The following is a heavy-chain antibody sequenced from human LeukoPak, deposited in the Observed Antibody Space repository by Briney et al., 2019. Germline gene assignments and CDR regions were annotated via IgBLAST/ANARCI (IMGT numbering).Heavy chain of an antibody. D-gene: IGHD5-18*01. V-gene: IGHV3-30*18. CDR2: ISYDGSDK. CDR3: AKNAHYQGYSYGGIDY. J-gene: IGHJ4*02. CDR1: GFTFSSYG. Sequence: GRSLRLSCAASGFTFSSYGMPWVRQAPGKGLEWVAVISYDGSDKYSADSVKGRFTISRDNSKNTLYLQMNSLRAEDTAVYYCAKNAHYQGYSYGGIDYWGQGTLVTVSS.